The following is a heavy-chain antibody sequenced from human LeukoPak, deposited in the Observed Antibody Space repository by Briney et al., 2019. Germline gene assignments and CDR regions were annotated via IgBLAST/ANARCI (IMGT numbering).Heavy chain of an antibody. V-gene: IGHV3-64*01. CDR1: GFTFSSYA. Sequence: GGSLRLSCAASGFTFSSYAMHWVRQAPGRGLEYVSAISSNGGSTYYANSVKGRFTISRDNSKNTLYLQMGSLTAEDVAAYYCARAGRYSYGYDYWGQGTLVTVSS. CDR3: ARAGRYSYGYDY. CDR2: ISSNGGST. D-gene: IGHD5-18*01. J-gene: IGHJ4*02.